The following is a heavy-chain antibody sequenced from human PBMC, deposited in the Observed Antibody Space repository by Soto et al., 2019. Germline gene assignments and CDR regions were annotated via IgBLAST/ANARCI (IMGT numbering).Heavy chain of an antibody. CDR1: GFTFSSYG. V-gene: IGHV3-30*18. Sequence: HPGGSLRLSCAASGFTFSSYGMHWVRQAPGKGLEWVAVISYDGSNKYYADSVKARFTISRDNSKNTLYLQMNSLRAEDTAVYYCAKVIAARSYYYYGMDVWGQGTTVTVSS. CDR3: AKVIAARSYYYYGMDV. D-gene: IGHD6-6*01. CDR2: ISYDGSNK. J-gene: IGHJ6*02.